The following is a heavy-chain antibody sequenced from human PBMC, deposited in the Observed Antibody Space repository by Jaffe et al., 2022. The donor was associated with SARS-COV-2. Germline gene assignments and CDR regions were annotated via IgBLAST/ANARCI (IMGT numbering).Heavy chain of an antibody. CDR1: GFTFNDYA. CDR3: STDRSYYGSRSHQGIDH. V-gene: IGHV3-30*09. D-gene: IGHD3-10*01. Sequence: QVQLVESGGGVVQPGRSLRLSCAASGFTFNDYALHWVRQAPGKGLEWVALISDNGDNKYYADSVKGRFAISRDNSRNTLFLQMNTLRAEDTAVYYCSTDRSYYGSRSHQGIDHWGQGTLVTVSS. CDR2: ISDNGDNK. J-gene: IGHJ4*02.